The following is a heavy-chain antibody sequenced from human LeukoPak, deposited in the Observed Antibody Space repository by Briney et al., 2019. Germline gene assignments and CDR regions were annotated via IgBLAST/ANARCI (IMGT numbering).Heavy chain of an antibody. CDR2: LNTDGRIT. J-gene: IGHJ3*01. V-gene: IGHV3-74*01. D-gene: IGHD1-1*01. Sequence: GGSLRLSCAAPEFTLSRHWMHWVRQAPGKELVWVSRLNTDGRITYYADSVKGRFTISRDSAKNTLYLQLDSLRAEDTAVYYCARGSNNWNDEHAFDVWGQGTMVTVSS. CDR3: ARGSNNWNDEHAFDV. CDR1: EFTLSRHW.